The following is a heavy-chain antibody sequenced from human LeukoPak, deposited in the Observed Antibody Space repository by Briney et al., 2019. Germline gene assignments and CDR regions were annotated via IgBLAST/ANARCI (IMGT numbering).Heavy chain of an antibody. J-gene: IGHJ4*02. Sequence: PSETLSLTCSVTGGSISRSSYYWGWIRQPPGEGLEWIGNIHYSGKTYYNPSLKSRVTISVDKSKNQFSLKLSSVTAADTAVYYCARAVGGNYDYVWGSYRLDYWGQGTLVTVSS. V-gene: IGHV4-39*07. CDR2: IHYSGKT. CDR3: ARAVGGNYDYVWGSYRLDY. D-gene: IGHD3-16*02. CDR1: GGSISRSSYY.